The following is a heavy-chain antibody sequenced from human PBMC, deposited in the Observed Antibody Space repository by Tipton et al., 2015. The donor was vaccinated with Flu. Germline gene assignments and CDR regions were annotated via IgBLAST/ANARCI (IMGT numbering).Heavy chain of an antibody. CDR2: INHSGRT. CDR1: GGSVSGHY. Sequence: TLSLTCAVYGGSVSGHYWSWIRQPPGKGLEWIGEINHSGRTSYNPSLKSRVTISVDTSKNQFSLKLSSVNAADTAVYYCARHGSYYFDYWGQGTLVTVSS. CDR3: ARHGSYYFDY. V-gene: IGHV4-34*01. D-gene: IGHD2-15*01. J-gene: IGHJ4*02.